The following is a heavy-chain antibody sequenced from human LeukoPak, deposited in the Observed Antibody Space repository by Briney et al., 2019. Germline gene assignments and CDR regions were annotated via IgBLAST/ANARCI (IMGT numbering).Heavy chain of an antibody. CDR3: AREENSSSWYQGSAFDI. Sequence: SETLSLTCTVSGGSISNYYWSWIRQPPGKGLEWIGYIYYSGSTNYNPSLKSRVTISVDTSQNQFSLKLSPVTAADTAVYYCAREENSSSWYQGSAFDIWAKGQWSPSLQ. J-gene: IGHJ3*02. D-gene: IGHD6-13*01. V-gene: IGHV4-59*01. CDR1: GGSISNYY. CDR2: IYYSGST.